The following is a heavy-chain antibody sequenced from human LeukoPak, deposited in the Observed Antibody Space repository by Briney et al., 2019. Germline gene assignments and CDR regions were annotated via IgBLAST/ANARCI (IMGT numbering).Heavy chain of an antibody. CDR1: GGSISSSSYY. D-gene: IGHD3-10*01. J-gene: IGHJ4*02. V-gene: IGHV4-39*07. CDR2: IYYSGST. CDR3: ARLLWFGENYFDY. Sequence: SSETLSLTCTVSGGSISSSSYYWGWIRQPPGKGLEWIGSIYYSGSTYYNPSLKSRVTISVDTSKNQFSLKLSSATAADTAVYYCARLLWFGENYFDYWGQGTLVTVSS.